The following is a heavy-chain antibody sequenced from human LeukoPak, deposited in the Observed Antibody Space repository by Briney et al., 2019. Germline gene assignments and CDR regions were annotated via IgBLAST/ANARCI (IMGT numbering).Heavy chain of an antibody. J-gene: IGHJ5*02. Sequence: ASVKVSCKSSGYTFNSYGITWVRQAPGQGLEWMGWIHTYNGHTNYAQKLQGRVTMTTDTSTSTAYMELRSLRSDDTAVYYCARDQYYDSKGWFDPWGQGTLVTVSS. CDR1: GYTFNSYG. D-gene: IGHD3-22*01. CDR2: IHTYNGHT. CDR3: ARDQYYDSKGWFDP. V-gene: IGHV1-18*01.